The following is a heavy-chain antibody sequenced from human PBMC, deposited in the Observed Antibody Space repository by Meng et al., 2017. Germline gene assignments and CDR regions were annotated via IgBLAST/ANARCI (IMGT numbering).Heavy chain of an antibody. V-gene: IGHV3-72*01. D-gene: IGHD2-8*01. Sequence: VQLVESGGGLVQPGGSMGLSCAASGFTFSDHYMDWVRQAPGKGLEWVGRTRNKANSYTTEYAASVKGRFTISRDDSKNSLYLQMNSLKTEDTAVYYCARADTKGDWFDPWGQGTLVTVSS. CDR1: GFTFSDHY. CDR3: ARADTKGDWFDP. J-gene: IGHJ5*02. CDR2: TRNKANSYTT.